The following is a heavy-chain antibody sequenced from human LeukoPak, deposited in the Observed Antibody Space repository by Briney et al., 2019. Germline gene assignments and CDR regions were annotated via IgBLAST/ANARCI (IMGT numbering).Heavy chain of an antibody. D-gene: IGHD3-9*01. Sequence: GGSLRLSCAASGFTFSSHAMSWVRQDPGRGLEWVSTISDSGANTYYADSVKGRFTISRDNSKNTLYLQMNSLRAEDTAVYYCAKRLVNFPFDYWGQGTLVTVSS. CDR3: AKRLVNFPFDY. J-gene: IGHJ4*02. V-gene: IGHV3-23*01. CDR2: ISDSGANT. CDR1: GFTFSSHA.